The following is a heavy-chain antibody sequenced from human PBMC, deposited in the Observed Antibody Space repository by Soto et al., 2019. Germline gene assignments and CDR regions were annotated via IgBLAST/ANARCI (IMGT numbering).Heavy chain of an antibody. D-gene: IGHD2-21*02. J-gene: IGHJ5*02. CDR2: IYYSGNT. CDR3: ASGGDHTIGWFDP. CDR1: GGSISSNY. V-gene: IGHV4-59*08. Sequence: SETLSLTCTVSGGSISSNYWSWIRQPPGKGLEWIGYIYYSGNTNYNPSLKSRVTISVDTSKNQFSLKLSSVTAADTAVYYCASGGDHTIGWFDPWCQGTLVT.